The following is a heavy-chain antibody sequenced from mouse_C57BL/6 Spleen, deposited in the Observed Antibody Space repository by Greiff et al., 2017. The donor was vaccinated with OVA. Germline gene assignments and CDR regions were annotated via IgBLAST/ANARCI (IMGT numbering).Heavy chain of an antibody. D-gene: IGHD1-1*01. J-gene: IGHJ2*01. CDR2: ISSGSSTI. Sequence: EVQGVESGGGLVKPGGSLKLSCAASGFTFSDYGMHWVRQAPEKGLEWVAYISSGSSTIYYADTVKGRFTISRDNAKNTLFLQMTSLRSEDTAMYYCARKAVADYFDYWGQGTTLTVSS. CDR1: GFTFSDYG. V-gene: IGHV5-17*01. CDR3: ARKAVADYFDY.